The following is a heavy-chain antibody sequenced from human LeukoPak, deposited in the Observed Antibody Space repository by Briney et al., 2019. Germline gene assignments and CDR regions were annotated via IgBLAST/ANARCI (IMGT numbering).Heavy chain of an antibody. CDR3: ARHNYGDYVFYY. J-gene: IGHJ4*02. Sequence: PSETLSLTCAVYGGSFSGYYWSWIRQRPGKGLEWVGEINHSGSTNYNPSLKSRVTISVDTSKNQFSLKLSSVTAADTAVYYCARHNYGDYVFYYWGQGTLVTVSS. D-gene: IGHD4-17*01. V-gene: IGHV4-34*01. CDR1: GGSFSGYY. CDR2: INHSGST.